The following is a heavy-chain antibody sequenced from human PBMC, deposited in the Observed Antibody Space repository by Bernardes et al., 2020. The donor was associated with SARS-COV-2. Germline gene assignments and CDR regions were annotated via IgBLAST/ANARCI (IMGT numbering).Heavy chain of an antibody. J-gene: IGHJ5*02. CDR1: AGSFSGYY. Sequence: SETLSLTCAVYAGSFSGYYWSWVRQSPVKGLEWIGEINQSGSANYNPSLKGRVTILVDTSKNQFSLQMNSLRAEDTAVYFCARDRAVNWFDPWGQGTLVTVSS. CDR3: ARDRAVNWFDP. V-gene: IGHV4-34*01. D-gene: IGHD3-10*01. CDR2: INQSGSA.